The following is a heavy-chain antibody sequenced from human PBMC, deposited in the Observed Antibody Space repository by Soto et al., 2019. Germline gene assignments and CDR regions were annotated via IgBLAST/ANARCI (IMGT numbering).Heavy chain of an antibody. CDR1: SGSISSSSW. V-gene: IGHV4-4*02. D-gene: IGHD3-3*01. J-gene: IGHJ5*02. CDR2: IYHSGST. CDR3: ARVSEGSDDSWSGYYDGGWFDP. Sequence: QVQLQESGPGLVKPSGTLSLTCAVSSGSISSSSWWSWVRQPPGKGLEWIGEIYHSGSTNYNPSLKRRVTISVDKPKNQFSLKLSSVTAADTALYYCARVSEGSDDSWSGYYDGGWFDPWGQGTLVTLSS.